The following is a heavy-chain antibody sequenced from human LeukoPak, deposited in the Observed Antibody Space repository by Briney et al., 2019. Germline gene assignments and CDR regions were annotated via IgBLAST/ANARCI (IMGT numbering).Heavy chain of an antibody. V-gene: IGHV3-23*01. J-gene: IGHJ5*02. CDR3: AKGSGINHYHWIDP. CDR1: GFTFSSYA. D-gene: IGHD1-14*01. Sequence: GGSLRLSCAASGFTFSSYAMSWVRQAPGKGLEWVSGLINSGGDTYYADSVKGRFTISRDNSKNTVYLQMNSLRAEDTALYYCAKGSGINHYHWIDPWGQGTLVTVSS. CDR2: LINSGGDT.